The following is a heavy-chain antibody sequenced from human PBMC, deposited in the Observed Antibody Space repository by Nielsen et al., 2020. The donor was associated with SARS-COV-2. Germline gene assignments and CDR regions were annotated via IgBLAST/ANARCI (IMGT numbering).Heavy chain of an antibody. CDR3: ARQGYSSSWYGN. CDR2: INAGNGNT. D-gene: IGHD6-13*01. Sequence: ASVKVSCKASGYTFTSYGISWVRQAPGQRLEWMGWINAGNGNTKYSQKFQGRVTITRDTSASTAYMELSSLRSEDTAVYYCARQGYSSSWYGNWGQGTLVTVSS. CDR1: GYTFTSYG. J-gene: IGHJ4*02. V-gene: IGHV1-3*01.